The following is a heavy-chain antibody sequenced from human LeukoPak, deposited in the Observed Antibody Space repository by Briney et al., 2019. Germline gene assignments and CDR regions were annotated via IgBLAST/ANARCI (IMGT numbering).Heavy chain of an antibody. CDR2: IWYDGNNK. V-gene: IGHV3-33*01. CDR1: GFTFSSYG. D-gene: IGHD4-17*01. J-gene: IGHJ4*02. CDR3: ARDSPYGDYSPGLGY. Sequence: GGSLRLSCAASGFTFSSYGMHWVRQAPGKGLEWVAVIWYDGNNKYYADSVKGRFTISRDNSKNTLYLQMNSLRAEDTAVYYCARDSPYGDYSPGLGYWGQGTLVTVSS.